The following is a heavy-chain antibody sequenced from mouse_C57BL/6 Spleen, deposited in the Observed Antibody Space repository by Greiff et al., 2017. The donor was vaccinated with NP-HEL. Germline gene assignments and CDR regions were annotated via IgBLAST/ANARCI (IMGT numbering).Heavy chain of an antibody. J-gene: IGHJ3*01. D-gene: IGHD4-1*02. CDR2: IWSGGST. V-gene: IGHV2-2*01. CDR3: AAPQLGRDWFAY. CDR1: GFSLTSYG. Sequence: VKLQQSGPGLVQPSQSLSITCTVSGFSLTSYGVHWVRQSPGKGLEWLGVIWSGGSTDYNAAFISRLSISKDNSKSQVFFKMNSLQADDTAIYYCAAPQLGRDWFAYWGQGTLVTVSA.